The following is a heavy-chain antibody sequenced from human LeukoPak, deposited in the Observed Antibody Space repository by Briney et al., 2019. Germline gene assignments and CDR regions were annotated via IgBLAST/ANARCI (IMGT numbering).Heavy chain of an antibody. CDR3: ARSCSSTSCYGEGPRRAFDI. CDR2: ISAYNGNT. J-gene: IGHJ3*02. CDR1: GYTFTSYG. D-gene: IGHD2-2*01. V-gene: IGHV1-18*04. Sequence: GASVKVSCKASGYTFTSYGISWVRQAPGQGLEWMGWISAYNGNTNYAQKLQGRVTMTTDTSTSTAYMELRSLRSDDTAVYYCARSCSSTSCYGEGPRRAFDIWGQGTMVTVSS.